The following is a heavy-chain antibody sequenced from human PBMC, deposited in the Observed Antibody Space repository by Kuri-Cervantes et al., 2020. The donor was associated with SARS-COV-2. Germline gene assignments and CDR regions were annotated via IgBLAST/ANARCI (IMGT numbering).Heavy chain of an antibody. D-gene: IGHD6-19*01. V-gene: IGHV3-11*04. J-gene: IGHJ6*02. Sequence: GESLKISCADSGFTFSDKYMNWIRQTPGKGLEWVSYTTSSGSVIYYADSVKGRFTISRDNAKNSLYLQMNSLRAEDTAVYYCARGSGWYVDYYYGMDVWGQGTTVTVSS. CDR1: GFTFSDKY. CDR3: ARGSGWYVDYYYGMDV. CDR2: TTSSGSVI.